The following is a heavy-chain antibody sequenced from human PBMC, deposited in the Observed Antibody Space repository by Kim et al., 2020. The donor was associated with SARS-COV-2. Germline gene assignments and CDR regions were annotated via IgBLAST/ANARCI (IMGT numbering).Heavy chain of an antibody. Sequence: GGSLRLSCAASGFIFTNYNINWVRQTPGKGLEWVSYFSSSSNQMYYTDSVKGRFTISRDTAKNSLFLQMNSLRAEDTAVYYCARDQLHYDMLNGFASYGMDVWGQGTTVVVSS. CDR3: ARDQLHYDMLNGFASYGMDV. D-gene: IGHD3-9*01. J-gene: IGHJ6*02. V-gene: IGHV3-21*01. CDR1: GFIFTNYN. CDR2: FSSSSNQM.